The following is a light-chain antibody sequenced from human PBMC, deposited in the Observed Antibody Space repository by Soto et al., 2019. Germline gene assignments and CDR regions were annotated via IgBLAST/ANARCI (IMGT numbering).Light chain of an antibody. V-gene: IGKV1-39*01. J-gene: IGKJ3*01. CDR1: TKIDRY. CDR3: QQSYNAPFN. CDR2: SAS. Sequence: QMSQSTSSLSACIVDTVPISCRASTKIDRYCNWFQQHSDLATKLVMNSASSLRSGVPSRFRASGCVTDFNLTSNSLQPEDEGTYYCQQSYNAPFNFGPESRV.